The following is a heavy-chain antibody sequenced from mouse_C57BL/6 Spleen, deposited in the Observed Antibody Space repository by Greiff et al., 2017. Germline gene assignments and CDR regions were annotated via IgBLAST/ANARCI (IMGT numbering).Heavy chain of an antibody. CDR1: GFTFSSYA. Sequence: EVKLVESGGGLVKPGGSLKLSCAASGFTFSSYAMSWVRQTPEKRLEWVATISDGGSYTYYPDNIKGRFTISRDNAKNNLYLQMSHLKSEDTAMYYCARETYYGSSPFDYWGQGTTLTVSS. CDR2: ISDGGSYT. V-gene: IGHV5-4*01. J-gene: IGHJ2*01. D-gene: IGHD1-1*01. CDR3: ARETYYGSSPFDY.